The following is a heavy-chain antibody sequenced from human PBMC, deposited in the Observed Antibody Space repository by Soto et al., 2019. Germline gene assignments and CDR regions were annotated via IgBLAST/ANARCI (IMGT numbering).Heavy chain of an antibody. V-gene: IGHV4-34*01. CDR3: ARRNLNSH. CDR2: INHSGST. CDR1: AGSFSGYY. Sequence: SQTLSVTWAVYAGSFSGYYWSWIRQPPGKGLEWIGEINHSGSTNYNPSLKSRVTISVDTSKNQFSLKLSSVTAADTAVYYCARRNLNSHWGQGTLVPVSA. J-gene: IGHJ4*02.